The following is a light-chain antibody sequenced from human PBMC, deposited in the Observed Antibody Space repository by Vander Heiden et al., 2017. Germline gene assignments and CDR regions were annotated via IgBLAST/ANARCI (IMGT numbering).Light chain of an antibody. CDR2: GNN. CDR1: SSNIGAGYD. J-gene: IGLJ1*01. Sequence: QSVLTQPPSVSGAPGQRVTISCTGTSSNIGAGYDVHWYQQLPGTAPKLLIYGNNNRPSGVPDRFSGSKSGTSASLAITVLQDEDEADYFCQSYDSSLTFYVFGTGTKITVL. V-gene: IGLV1-40*01. CDR3: QSYDSSLTFYV.